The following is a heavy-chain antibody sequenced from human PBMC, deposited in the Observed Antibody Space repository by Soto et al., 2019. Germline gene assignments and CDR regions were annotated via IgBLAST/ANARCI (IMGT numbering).Heavy chain of an antibody. Sequence: EVQLLQSGGGLGQPGGSLTLSCAASGFTFNNFAMTWVRQAPGKGLEWVSSVSSGGDNTWYADSVKGRFTISRDNPKNTLYLHMNILSAADTAVYYCAQVQLPHSNYGGGYLLYCWGEGTLVTVSS. CDR3: AQVQLPHSNYGGGYLLYC. J-gene: IGHJ4*02. D-gene: IGHD4-4*01. CDR2: VSSGGDNT. V-gene: IGHV3-23*01. CDR1: GFTFNNFA.